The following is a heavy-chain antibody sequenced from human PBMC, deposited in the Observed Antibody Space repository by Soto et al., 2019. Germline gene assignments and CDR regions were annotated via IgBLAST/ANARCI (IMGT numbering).Heavy chain of an antibody. CDR1: GFTFSNYG. CDR3: ARDRDSSGYYNWFDP. D-gene: IGHD3-22*01. Sequence: GGSLRLSCAASGFTFSNYGMHWVRQAPGKGLEWVAVIWYDGNNKYYAHSVKGRFTISRDNSKNTLYLQMNSLRAEDTAVYYCARDRDSSGYYNWFDPWGQGTLVTVSS. V-gene: IGHV3-33*01. CDR2: IWYDGNNK. J-gene: IGHJ5*02.